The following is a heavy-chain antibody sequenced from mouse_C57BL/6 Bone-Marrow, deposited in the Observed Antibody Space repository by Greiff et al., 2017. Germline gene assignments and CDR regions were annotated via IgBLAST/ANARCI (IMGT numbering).Heavy chain of an antibody. Sequence: ESGPGLVKPSQSLSLTCSVTGYSITSGYYWNWIRQFPGNKLEWMGYISYDGSNNYNPALKNRISITRDTSKHQFFLKLNSVTTEDTATYYCASGLVASWFAYWGQGTLVTVSA. J-gene: IGHJ3*01. V-gene: IGHV3-6*01. CDR3: ASGLVASWFAY. D-gene: IGHD1-1*02. CDR1: GYSITSGYY. CDR2: ISYDGSN.